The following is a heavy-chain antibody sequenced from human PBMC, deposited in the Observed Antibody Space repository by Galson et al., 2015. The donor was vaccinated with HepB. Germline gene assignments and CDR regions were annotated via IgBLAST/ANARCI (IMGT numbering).Heavy chain of an antibody. J-gene: IGHJ3*02. V-gene: IGHV1-46*01. D-gene: IGHD6-13*01. CDR3: ARDWAAAGTSDAFDI. CDR2: INPSGGST. CDR1: GYTFTSYY. Sequence: SVKVSCKASGYTFTSYYMHWVRQAPGQGLEWMGIINPSGGSTSYAQKFQGRVTMTRDTSTSTVYMELSSLRSEDTAVYYCARDWAAAGTSDAFDIWGQGTMVTVSS.